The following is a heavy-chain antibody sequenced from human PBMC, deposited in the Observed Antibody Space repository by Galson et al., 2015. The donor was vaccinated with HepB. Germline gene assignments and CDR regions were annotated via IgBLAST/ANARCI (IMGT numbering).Heavy chain of an antibody. CDR3: AKDSGFGGEDY. Sequence: SLRLSCAASGFTFSVYTMNWVRQAPGKGLEWVSAVRGSGTGTWYADSVKGRFTNSRDDSKNTVFLQLNSLRAEDTAIYYCAKDSGFGGEDYWGQGILVTVSS. J-gene: IGHJ4*02. V-gene: IGHV3-23*01. CDR2: VRGSGTGT. CDR1: GFTFSVYT. D-gene: IGHD3-16*01.